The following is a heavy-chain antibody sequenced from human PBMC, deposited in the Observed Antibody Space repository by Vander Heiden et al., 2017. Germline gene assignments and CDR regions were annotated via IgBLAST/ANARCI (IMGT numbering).Heavy chain of an antibody. V-gene: IGHV1-18*01. J-gene: IGHJ5*02. CDR2: ISAYNGNT. D-gene: IGHD3-10*01. CDR3: ARVQFGELSTELNWFDP. Sequence: PGQGLEWMGWISAYNGNTNYAQKLQGRVTMTTDTSTSTAYMELRSLGSDDTAVYYCARVQFGELSTELNWFDPWGQGTLVTVSS.